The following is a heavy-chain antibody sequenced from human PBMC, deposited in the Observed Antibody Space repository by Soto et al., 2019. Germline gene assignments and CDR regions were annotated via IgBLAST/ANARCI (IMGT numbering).Heavy chain of an antibody. CDR1: GFPFSDSG. CDR3: VRSINCLGACGHLES. D-gene: IGHD2-15*01. CDR2: IWFDGSKT. J-gene: IGHJ4*02. V-gene: IGHV3-33*03. Sequence: GGSLRLSCAASGFPFSDSGMHWVRQAPGKGLEWVAVIWFDGSKTYYGDSVRGRFTISRDNSGNTLYLQLNSLRVEETAIYYCVRSINCLGACGHLESWGQGTLVTVSS.